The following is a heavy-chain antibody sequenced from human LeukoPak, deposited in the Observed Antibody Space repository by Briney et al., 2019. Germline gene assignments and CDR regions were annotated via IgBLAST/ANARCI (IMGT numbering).Heavy chain of an antibody. V-gene: IGHV1-8*01. J-gene: IGHJ3*02. Sequence: PGASVKVSCKASGYTFTSYDINWVRQATGQGLEWMGWMNPNSGNTGYAQKFQGRVTMTRNTSISTAYRELSSLRSEDTAVYYCARSLTYYYDSSGYKGHDAFDIWGQGTMVTVSS. CDR2: MNPNSGNT. CDR1: GYTFTSYD. D-gene: IGHD3-22*01. CDR3: ARSLTYYYDSSGYKGHDAFDI.